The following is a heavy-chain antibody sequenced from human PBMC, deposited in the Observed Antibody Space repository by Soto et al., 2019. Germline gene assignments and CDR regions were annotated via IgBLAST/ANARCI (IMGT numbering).Heavy chain of an antibody. V-gene: IGHV4-39*01. CDR3: ATSRTLNNSPNPTFDY. CDR1: GGSISSSSYY. CDR2: IYYSGST. J-gene: IGHJ4*02. Sequence: QLQLQESGPGLVKPSETLSLTCTVSGGSISSSSYYWGWIRQPPGKGLEWIGSIYYSGSTYYNPSLNHRITISVYTSKNQFSLMLSSVTAADTALYYCATSRTLNNSPNPTFDYWGQGTLVTASS. D-gene: IGHD1-20*01.